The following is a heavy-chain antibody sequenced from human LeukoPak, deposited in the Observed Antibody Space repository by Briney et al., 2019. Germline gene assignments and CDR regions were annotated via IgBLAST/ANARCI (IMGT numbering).Heavy chain of an antibody. Sequence: TSETLSLTCTVSGGSIRSYYWSWIRQPAGKGLEWIGRIYTSGSTNYNPSLKSRVTISVDKSKNQFSLKLSSVTAADTAVYYCAREVVVPAAMLDYFDYWGQGTLVTVSS. CDR2: IYTSGST. CDR1: GGSIRSYY. V-gene: IGHV4-4*07. CDR3: AREVVVPAAMLDYFDY. J-gene: IGHJ4*02. D-gene: IGHD2-2*01.